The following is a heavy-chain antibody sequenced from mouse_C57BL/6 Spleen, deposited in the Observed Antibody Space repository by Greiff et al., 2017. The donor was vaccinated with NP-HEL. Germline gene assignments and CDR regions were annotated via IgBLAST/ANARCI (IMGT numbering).Heavy chain of an antibody. CDR1: GYTFTDYY. V-gene: IGHV1-26*01. Sequence: EVQLQQSGPELVKPGASVKISCKASGYTFTDYYMNWVKQSHGKSLEWIGDINPNNGGTSYNQKFKGKATLTVDKSSSTAYMELRSLTSEDSAVYYCASPYYYGSFYAMDYWGQGTSVTVSS. CDR2: INPNNGGT. D-gene: IGHD1-1*01. J-gene: IGHJ4*01. CDR3: ASPYYYGSFYAMDY.